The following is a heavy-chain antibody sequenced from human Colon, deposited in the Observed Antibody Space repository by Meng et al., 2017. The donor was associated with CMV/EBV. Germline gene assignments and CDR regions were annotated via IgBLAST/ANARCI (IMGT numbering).Heavy chain of an antibody. CDR3: AKDISPVGGATGYHGMDV. D-gene: IGHD1-26*01. Sequence: SLKISCAASGFTFDDYAMHWVWQAPGKGLEWVSSITWNSGRTGYVDSVEGRFTISRDNAKNSLYLQMNGLRAEDTALYYCAKDISPVGGATGYHGMDVWGQGTTVTVSS. J-gene: IGHJ6*02. V-gene: IGHV3-9*01. CDR2: ITWNSGRT. CDR1: GFTFDDYA.